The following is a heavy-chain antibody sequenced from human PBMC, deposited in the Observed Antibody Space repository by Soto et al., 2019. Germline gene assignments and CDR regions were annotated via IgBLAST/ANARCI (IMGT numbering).Heavy chain of an antibody. Sequence: PSETLSLTCTVSGGSISSGRYYWNWIRQHPGKGLEWIGYIYQSGNTYYNPSLKSRSSISLDTSKNQFSLKLDSVTVADTAVYYCAGRDPGTSVDYWGQGTLVTVSS. V-gene: IGHV4-31*03. D-gene: IGHD1-7*01. J-gene: IGHJ4*02. CDR3: AGRDPGTSVDY. CDR1: GGSISSGRYY. CDR2: IYQSGNT.